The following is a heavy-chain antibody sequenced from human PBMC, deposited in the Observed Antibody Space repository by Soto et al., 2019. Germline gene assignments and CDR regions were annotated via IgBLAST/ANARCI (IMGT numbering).Heavy chain of an antibody. V-gene: IGHV1-2*04. Sequence: ASVKVSCKASGYTFTGYYIHWVRQAPGQGLEWMGWINPNSGGTNYAQKFQGWVTMTRDTSISTAYMELSRLRSDDTAVYYCAREDIVVVPTAIQDGHYYYGMDVWGQGTTVTVSS. D-gene: IGHD2-2*02. CDR3: AREDIVVVPTAIQDGHYYYGMDV. J-gene: IGHJ6*02. CDR2: INPNSGGT. CDR1: GYTFTGYY.